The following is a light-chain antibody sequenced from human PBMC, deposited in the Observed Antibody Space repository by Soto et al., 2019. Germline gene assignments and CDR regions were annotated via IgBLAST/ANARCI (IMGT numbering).Light chain of an antibody. Sequence: IVLTQSPGTLSLSPGERATLSCGASQSVSNNYLDWYQQKPGQAPRLLIYGASNRSTGIPDRFSGSGSGTDFTLNISRLEPDDVAVYYCQQYGSSGTFGQGTKVEIK. V-gene: IGKV3-20*01. CDR1: QSVSNNY. CDR2: GAS. J-gene: IGKJ1*01. CDR3: QQYGSSGT.